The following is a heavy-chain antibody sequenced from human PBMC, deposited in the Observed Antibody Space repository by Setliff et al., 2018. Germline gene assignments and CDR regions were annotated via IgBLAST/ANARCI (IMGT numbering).Heavy chain of an antibody. CDR1: GYTLSKYY. D-gene: IGHD3-3*01. CDR3: ARDRFYNSWSGTSITAPHDAFDI. Sequence: ASVKVSCKASGYTLSKYYMHWVRQAPGQGLEWMGIINPSGGLTKYAQKFQGRVTLTSDTTTNTVYLEVSSLRSEDTAVYFCARDRFYNSWSGTSITAPHDAFDIWGQGTMVTVSS. J-gene: IGHJ3*02. V-gene: IGHV1-46*03. CDR2: INPSGGLT.